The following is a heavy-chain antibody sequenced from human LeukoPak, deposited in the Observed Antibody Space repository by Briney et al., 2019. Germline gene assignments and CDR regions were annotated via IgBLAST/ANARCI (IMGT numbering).Heavy chain of an antibody. CDR3: ARGPSYFDS. CDR2: ITGTAGTI. V-gene: IGHV3-48*03. D-gene: IGHD3-16*01. CDR1: GFTFSNYE. Sequence: GGSLRLSCAASGFTFSNYEMSSVRQAPGQGLEWVAYITGTAGTIFYVDSVKGRFTISRDNARNSLYLQMNSLRAEDTAIYYCARGPSYFDSWGQGTLVTVSS. J-gene: IGHJ4*02.